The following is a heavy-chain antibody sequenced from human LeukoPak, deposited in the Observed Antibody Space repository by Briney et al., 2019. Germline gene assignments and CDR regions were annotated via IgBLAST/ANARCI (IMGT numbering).Heavy chain of an antibody. V-gene: IGHV3-48*03. Sequence: GGSLRLSCVVSGFTFSSYEMNWVRQAPGKGLEWVSYISSRGDIIYYADSVKGRFTISRDNAKNSLYLQMNSLRVEDTAVYYCANGLAGYYVSSSWGQGTLVTVSS. J-gene: IGHJ4*02. CDR1: GFTFSSYE. CDR3: ANGLAGYYVSSS. D-gene: IGHD3-10*02. CDR2: ISSRGDII.